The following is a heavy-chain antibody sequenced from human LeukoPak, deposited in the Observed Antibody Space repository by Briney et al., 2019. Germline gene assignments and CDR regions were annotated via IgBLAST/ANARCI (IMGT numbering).Heavy chain of an antibody. CDR3: ARTFPPYYDSSGYFILDAFDI. V-gene: IGHV1-2*02. D-gene: IGHD3-22*01. J-gene: IGHJ3*02. Sequence: ASVKVSCKASGYTFIDYYIHWVRQAPGQGLEWMGWINPNSGGTNYPQKFQGRVTMTRDTSIDTVYMDLSRLRSDDTAVYYCARTFPPYYDSSGYFILDAFDIWGQGTMVTVSS. CDR1: GYTFIDYY. CDR2: INPNSGGT.